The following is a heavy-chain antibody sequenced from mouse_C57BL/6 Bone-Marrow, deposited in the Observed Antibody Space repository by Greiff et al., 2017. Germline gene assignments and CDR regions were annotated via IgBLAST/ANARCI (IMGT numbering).Heavy chain of an antibody. J-gene: IGHJ2*01. Sequence: EVQLQQSGPELVKPGASVKISCKASGYSFTGYYMNWVKQSPEKSLEWIGEINPSTGGTTYNQKFKAKAILTVDNSSSTAYMQLKSLTSEDSTVYYCARRGYSNYGLDYWGQGTTLTVSS. CDR1: GYSFTGYY. CDR2: INPSTGGT. CDR3: ARRGYSNYGLDY. D-gene: IGHD2-5*01. V-gene: IGHV1-42*01.